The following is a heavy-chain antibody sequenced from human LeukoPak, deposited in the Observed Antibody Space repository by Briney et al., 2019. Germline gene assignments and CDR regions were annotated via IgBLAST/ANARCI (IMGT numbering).Heavy chain of an antibody. Sequence: PGGSLRLSCAASGFTFSSYVMHWVRQAPGKGLEWVAFISYDGSNKYYADSVKGRCTISRDNSKNTVYLQMNSLRAEDTAAYYCAREGQWRSFDIWGQGTMVTVSS. CDR2: ISYDGSNK. J-gene: IGHJ3*02. D-gene: IGHD6-19*01. V-gene: IGHV3-33*05. CDR1: GFTFSSYV. CDR3: AREGQWRSFDI.